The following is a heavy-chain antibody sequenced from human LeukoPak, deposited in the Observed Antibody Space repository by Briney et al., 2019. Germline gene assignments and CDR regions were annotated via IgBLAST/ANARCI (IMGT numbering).Heavy chain of an antibody. V-gene: IGHV7-4-1*02. CDR3: ARVRKIAAARLKYWFDP. J-gene: IGHJ5*02. D-gene: IGHD6-13*01. CDR2: INTNTGNP. Sequence: ASVKVSCKASGGTFSSYAISWVRQAPGQGLEWTGWINTNTGNPTYAQGFTGRFVFSLDTSVSTAYLQISSLKAEDTAVYYCARVRKIAAARLKYWFDPWGQGTLVTVSS. CDR1: GGTFSSYA.